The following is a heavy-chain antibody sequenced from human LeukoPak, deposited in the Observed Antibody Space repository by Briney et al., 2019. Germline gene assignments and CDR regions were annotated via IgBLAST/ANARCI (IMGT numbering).Heavy chain of an antibody. CDR1: GGSISSSSYY. J-gene: IGHJ4*02. D-gene: IGHD2-15*01. CDR3: ARELCSGGSCYSDY. Sequence: ETLSLTCTVSGGSISSSSYYWGWIRQPPGKGLEWVSSISSRNSIYYADSVKGRFTISRDNSKNTLYLQMNSLRAEDTAVYYCARELCSGGSCYSDYWGQGTLVTVSS. CDR2: ISSRNSI. V-gene: IGHV3-53*01.